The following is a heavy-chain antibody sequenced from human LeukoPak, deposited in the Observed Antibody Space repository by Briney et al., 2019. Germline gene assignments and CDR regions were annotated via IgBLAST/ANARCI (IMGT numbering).Heavy chain of an antibody. D-gene: IGHD7-27*01. CDR1: GGSISSSSHY. CDR2: MYYRGST. J-gene: IGHJ4*02. V-gene: IGHV4-39*07. CDR3: ASRKLGNDY. Sequence: PSETLSLTCTVSGGSISSSSHYWGWIRQPPGKGLEWIGSMYYRGSTYHNPSLKSRVTISADTSQNQFSLKLSSVTAADTAVYYCASRKLGNDYWGQGTLVTVSS.